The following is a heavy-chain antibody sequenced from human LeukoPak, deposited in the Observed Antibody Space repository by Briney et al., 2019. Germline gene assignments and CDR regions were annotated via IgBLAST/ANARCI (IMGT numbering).Heavy chain of an antibody. J-gene: IGHJ3*02. CDR3: ARIGVVAAFDI. CDR1: GFNFSMFA. CDR2: ISRSSSTT. D-gene: IGHD2-2*01. V-gene: IGHV3-48*04. Sequence: GGSLRHSCAASGFNFSMFAMNWVRQAPGKGLEWVSYISRSSSTTYYADSVKGRFTISRDSAESSLYLQMNSLRAEDTAVYYCARIGVVAAFDIWGLGTMVTVSS.